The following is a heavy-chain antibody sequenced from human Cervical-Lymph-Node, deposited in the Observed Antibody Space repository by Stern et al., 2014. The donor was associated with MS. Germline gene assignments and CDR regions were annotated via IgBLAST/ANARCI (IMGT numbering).Heavy chain of an antibody. CDR2: IGGRDTDI. CDR3: ARDETYAFDS. J-gene: IGHJ4*02. CDR1: GFTFSSYS. D-gene: IGHD3-16*01. V-gene: IGHV3-48*01. Sequence: VQLVESGGGLVQPGGSLRLSCAASGFTFSSYSLNWVRQAPGKGLEWISYIGGRDTDIDYADSVKGRFTISRDNARNTLHLQMDSLGVEDTAVYYCARDETYAFDSWGQGALVTVSS.